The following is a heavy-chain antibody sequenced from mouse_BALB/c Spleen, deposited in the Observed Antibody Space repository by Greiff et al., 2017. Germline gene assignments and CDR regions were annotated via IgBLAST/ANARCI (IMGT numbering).Heavy chain of an antibody. V-gene: IGHV6-6*02. J-gene: IGHJ1*01. CDR2: IRLKSNNYAT. CDR3: TRTGAIYYHWYFDV. D-gene: IGHD2-1*01. Sequence: EVKVVESGGGLVQPGGSMKLSCVASGFTFSNYWMNWVRQSPEKGLEWVAEIRLKSNNYATHYAESVKGRFTISRDDSKSSVYLQMNNLRAEDTGIYYCTRTGAIYYHWYFDVWGAGTTVTVSS. CDR1: GFTFSNYW.